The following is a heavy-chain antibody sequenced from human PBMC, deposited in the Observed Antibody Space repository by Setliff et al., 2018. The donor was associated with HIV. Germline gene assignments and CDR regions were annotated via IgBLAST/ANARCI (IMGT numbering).Heavy chain of an antibody. CDR1: GGSLSGYY. D-gene: IGHD1-26*01. V-gene: IGHV4-59*12. CDR3: ARDHNSGTLHAFDL. CDR2: IYYGGST. Sequence: SETLSLTCAVYGGSLSGYYWSWIRQPPGKGLGWIGYIYYGGSTNYNPSLRSRLTISVDTSKNQFSLKLRSVTAADTAVYYCARDHNSGTLHAFDLWGQGTKVTVSS. J-gene: IGHJ3*01.